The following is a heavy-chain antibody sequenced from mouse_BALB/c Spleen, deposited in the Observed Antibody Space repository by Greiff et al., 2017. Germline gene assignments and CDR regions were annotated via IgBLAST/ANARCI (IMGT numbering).Heavy chain of an antibody. CDR2: INPYNDGT. V-gene: IGHV1-14*01. D-gene: IGHD3-3*01. CDR1: GYTFTSYV. J-gene: IGHJ1*01. CDR3: ARGGLPYWYFDV. Sequence: VQLKESGPELVKPGASVKMSCKASGYTFTSYVMHWVKQKPGQGLEWIGYINPYNDGTKYNEKFKGKATLTSDKSSSTAYMELSSLTSEDSAVYYCARGGLPYWYFDVWGAGTTVTVSS.